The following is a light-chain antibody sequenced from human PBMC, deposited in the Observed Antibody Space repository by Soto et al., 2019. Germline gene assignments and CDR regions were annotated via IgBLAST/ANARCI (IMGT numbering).Light chain of an antibody. J-gene: IGKJ5*01. Sequence: EIVLTQSPVTLSLSPGERATLSCRASQSVSSTLAWYQQQPGQAPRLLIYGASTRATGIPARFSGSGSGTEFTLTISSLQSEDFAVYYCQQYNNWPPITFGQGTRLEIK. CDR3: QQYNNWPPIT. CDR1: QSVSST. CDR2: GAS. V-gene: IGKV3-15*01.